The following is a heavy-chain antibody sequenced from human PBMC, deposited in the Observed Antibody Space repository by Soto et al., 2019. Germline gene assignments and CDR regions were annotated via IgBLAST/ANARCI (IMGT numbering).Heavy chain of an antibody. V-gene: IGHV4-59*01. CDR3: ARSRGYSYGPFDY. D-gene: IGHD5-18*01. Sequence: SETLPLTCTVSGGSISSYYWSWIRQPPGKGLEWIGYIYYSGSTNYNPSLKSRVTISVDTSKNQFSLKLSSVTAADTAVYYCARSRGYSYGPFDYWGQGTLVTVSS. J-gene: IGHJ4*02. CDR1: GGSISSYY. CDR2: IYYSGST.